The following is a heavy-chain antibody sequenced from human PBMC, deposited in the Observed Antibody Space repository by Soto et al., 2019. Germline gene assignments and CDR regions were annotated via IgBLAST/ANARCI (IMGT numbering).Heavy chain of an antibody. CDR1: GFTFTNYA. CDR2: ISGNGANI. Sequence: GGSLRLSCAASGFTFTNYALTWVRQAPGKGLEWVSAISGNGANIYYAESVKGRFTISRDDSLATFYLQMDSLRAEDTAIYYCARFDASLSFYAMDVWGQGTTVT. V-gene: IGHV3-23*01. CDR3: ARFDASLSFYAMDV. D-gene: IGHD2-2*01. J-gene: IGHJ6*02.